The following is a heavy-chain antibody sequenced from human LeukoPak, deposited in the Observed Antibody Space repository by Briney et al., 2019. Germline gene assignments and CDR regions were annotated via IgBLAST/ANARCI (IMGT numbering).Heavy chain of an antibody. CDR3: ARHTNNTALTTRKWYFDL. V-gene: IGHV4-61*01. D-gene: IGHD5-18*01. CDR1: GGSVSSGSFY. Sequence: PSETLSLTCTVSGGSVSSGSFYWSWIRQPPGKGLEWIGYIYYSGSTNYNPSLKSRVSISVDTSKNQFSLKLSSVTAADTAVYYCARHTNNTALTTRKWYFDLWGRGTLVTVSS. J-gene: IGHJ2*01. CDR2: IYYSGST.